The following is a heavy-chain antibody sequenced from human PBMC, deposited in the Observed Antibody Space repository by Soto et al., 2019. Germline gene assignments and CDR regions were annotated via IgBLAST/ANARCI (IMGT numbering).Heavy chain of an antibody. CDR3: ASGYYGSGSYYSVKYYYGMNV. V-gene: IGHV5-51*01. J-gene: IGHJ6*02. CDR2: IYPGDSDT. D-gene: IGHD3-10*01. CDR1: GYSFTSCW. Sequence: GESLKISCKGSGYSFTSCWIGWVRQMPGKGLEWMGIIYPGDSDTRYSPSFQGQVTISADKSISTAYLQWSSLKASDTAMYYCASGYYGSGSYYSVKYYYGMNVWGQGTTVTVSS.